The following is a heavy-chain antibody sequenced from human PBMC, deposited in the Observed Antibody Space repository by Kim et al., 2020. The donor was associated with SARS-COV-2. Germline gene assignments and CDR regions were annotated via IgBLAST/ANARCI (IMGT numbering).Heavy chain of an antibody. D-gene: IGHD2-15*01. V-gene: IGHV3-30*04. CDR1: GFTFSSYA. Sequence: GGSLRLSCAASGFTFSSYAMHWVRQAPGKGLEWVAVISYDGSNKYYADSVKGRFTISRDNSKNTLYLQMNSLRAEDTAVYYCARTLGYCSGGSCGIYYG. CDR3: ARTLGYCSGGSCGIYYG. CDR2: ISYDGSNK. J-gene: IGHJ6*01.